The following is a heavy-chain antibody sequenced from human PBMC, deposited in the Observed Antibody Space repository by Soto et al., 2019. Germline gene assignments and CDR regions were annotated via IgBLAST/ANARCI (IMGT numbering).Heavy chain of an antibody. CDR2: VYYSGST. D-gene: IGHD3-22*01. CDR1: GGSVSSGSYY. CDR3: AKEYDSSGYYPDY. J-gene: IGHJ4*02. Sequence: TSETLSLTCTVSGGSVSSGSYYWSWIRQPPGKGLEWIGYVYYSGSTNYNPSLKSRVTISIDPSKNQVSLKLSSVTAADTAVYYCAKEYDSSGYYPDYWGQGTLVTVSS. V-gene: IGHV4-61*01.